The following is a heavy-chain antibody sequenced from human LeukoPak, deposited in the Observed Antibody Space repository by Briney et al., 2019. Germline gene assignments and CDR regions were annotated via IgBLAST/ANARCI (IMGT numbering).Heavy chain of an antibody. CDR1: GFTFRAYS. CDR3: ARGDGWFGELLNFDN. Sequence: GGSLRLSCAASGFTFRAYSMNWVRQAPGKGLEWVSYISSSSNTIYYADSVKGRFTISRDNAKNSLYLQMNSLRDEDTAVYYCARGDGWFGELLNFDNWGQGSPVSVSS. V-gene: IGHV3-48*02. CDR2: ISSSSNTI. D-gene: IGHD3-10*01. J-gene: IGHJ4*02.